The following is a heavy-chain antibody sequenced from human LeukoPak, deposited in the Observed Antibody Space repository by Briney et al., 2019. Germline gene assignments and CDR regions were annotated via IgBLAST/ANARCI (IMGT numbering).Heavy chain of an antibody. D-gene: IGHD2-15*01. V-gene: IGHV4-59*01. CDR3: ARDESAVAAESTYYYYGMDV. J-gene: IGHJ6*02. CDR2: IYYSGST. CDR1: GGSISSYY. Sequence: SETLSLTCTVSGGSISSYYWSWIRQPPGKGLEWIGYIYYSGSTNYNPSLKSRVTISVDTSKNQFSLKLSSVTAADTAVYYCARDESAVAAESTYYYYGMDVWGQGTTVTVSS.